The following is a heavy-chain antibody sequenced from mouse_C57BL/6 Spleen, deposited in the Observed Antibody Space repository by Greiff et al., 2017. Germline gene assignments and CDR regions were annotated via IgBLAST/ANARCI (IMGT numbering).Heavy chain of an antibody. D-gene: IGHD4-1*01. CDR1: GFTFSDYG. CDR2: ISRGSSTI. Sequence: DVMLVESGGGLVKPGGSLKLSCAASGFTFSDYGMHWVRQAPEKGLEWVADISRGSSTIYYADTVKGRFTISRENAKNTLFLQMTSLRSEDTAMYYCARGKLTGTFDCWGQGTTLTVSS. CDR3: ARGKLTGTFDC. V-gene: IGHV5-17*01. J-gene: IGHJ2*01.